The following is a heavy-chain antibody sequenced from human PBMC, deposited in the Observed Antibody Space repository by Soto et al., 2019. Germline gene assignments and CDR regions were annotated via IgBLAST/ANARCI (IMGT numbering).Heavy chain of an antibody. Sequence: GGSLRLSCAASGFTFSNYNMNWVRQAPGKGLEWVSSISSGGGYIDYADSVKGRFTISRDNAKNSVYLQMNSLRAEDTAVYYCARRGDCTTTSCYAYFDYWGQGALVTVSS. CDR2: ISSGGGYI. J-gene: IGHJ4*02. CDR1: GFTFSNYN. D-gene: IGHD2-2*01. V-gene: IGHV3-21*01. CDR3: ARRGDCTTTSCYAYFDY.